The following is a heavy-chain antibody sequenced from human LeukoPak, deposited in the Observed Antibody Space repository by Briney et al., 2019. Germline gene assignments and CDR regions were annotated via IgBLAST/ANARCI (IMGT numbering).Heavy chain of an antibody. CDR3: ARDLGDIVLEPPAVYFDL. CDR1: GFTFRNYG. Sequence: GALRLSCAASGFTFRNYGMHWVRQAPGKGLEWVSSISSRSSYIFYADSMKGRFTISRDNAESSLYLQMNSLRADDTAVYYCARDLGDIVLEPPAVYFDLWGRGTLVTVSS. CDR2: ISSRSSYI. D-gene: IGHD2-8*02. J-gene: IGHJ2*01. V-gene: IGHV3-21*01.